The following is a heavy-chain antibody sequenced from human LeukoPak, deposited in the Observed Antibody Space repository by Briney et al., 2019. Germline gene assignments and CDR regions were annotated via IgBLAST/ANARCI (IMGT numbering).Heavy chain of an antibody. J-gene: IGHJ5*02. V-gene: IGHV3-7*05. CDR1: GFTLSSFW. D-gene: IGHD2-15*01. CDR3: ARDWDCSGGACRDCFDP. CDR2: IKQDGNEK. Sequence: PGGSLRLSCAASGFTLSSFWMSWVRQAPGKGLEWVANIKQDGNEKYYADSVKGRFTISRDNAKNSLYLQMNSLRSDDTAVYYCARDWDCSGGACRDCFDPWGQGTLVTVSS.